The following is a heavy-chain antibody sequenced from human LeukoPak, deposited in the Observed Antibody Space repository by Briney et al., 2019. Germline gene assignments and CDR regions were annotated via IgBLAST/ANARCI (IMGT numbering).Heavy chain of an antibody. CDR2: IYYSGST. CDR3: ARSVEGYCSGGSCYSYYYYMDV. D-gene: IGHD2-15*01. J-gene: IGHJ6*03. Sequence: SETLSLTCAVYGGSFSGYYWSWIRQPPGKGLEWIGYIYYSGSTNYSPSLKSRVTISVDTSKNQFSLKLSSVTAADTAVYYCARSVEGYCSGGSCYSYYYYMDVWGKGTTVTVSS. CDR1: GGSFSGYY. V-gene: IGHV4-59*01.